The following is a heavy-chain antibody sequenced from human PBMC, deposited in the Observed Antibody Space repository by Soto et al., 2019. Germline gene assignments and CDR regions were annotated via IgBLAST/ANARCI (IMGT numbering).Heavy chain of an antibody. CDR1: GGTFSSYA. CDR3: ARYYYDSSGYYHTGYYFDY. Sequence: SVKVSCKASGGTFSSYAISWVRQAPGQGLEWMGGIIPIFGTANYAQKFQGRVTITADESTSTAYMELSSLRSEDTAVYYCARYYYDSSGYYHTGYYFDYWGQGTLVTVSS. J-gene: IGHJ4*02. V-gene: IGHV1-69*13. CDR2: IIPIFGTA. D-gene: IGHD3-22*01.